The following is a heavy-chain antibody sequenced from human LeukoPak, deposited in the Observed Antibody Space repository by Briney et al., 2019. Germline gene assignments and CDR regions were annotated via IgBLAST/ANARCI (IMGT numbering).Heavy chain of an antibody. V-gene: IGHV3-48*02. D-gene: IGHD3-10*01. CDR2: ISTSSDTI. J-gene: IGHJ4*02. CDR1: GFTFSSYS. Sequence: GGSLRLSCAASGFTFSSYSMNWVRQAPGKGLEWVSHISTSSDTIYYADSVKGRFTISRDNAKNSLYLQLNSLRDEDTAVYYCARDDLRVSNYFDYWGQGTLVTVSS. CDR3: ARDDLRVSNYFDY.